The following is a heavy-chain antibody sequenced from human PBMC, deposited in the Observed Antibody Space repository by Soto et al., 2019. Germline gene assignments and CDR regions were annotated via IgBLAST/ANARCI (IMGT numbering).Heavy chain of an antibody. CDR2: IKQDGSEK. CDR1: GFTFSSYW. J-gene: IGHJ4*02. Sequence: GGSLRLSCAAPGFTFSSYWMSWVRQAPGKGLEWVANIKQDGSEKYYVDSVKGRFTISRDNAKNSLYLQMNSLRAEDTAVYYCARIEDIVVVPAADWGQGTLVTVSS. D-gene: IGHD2-2*01. CDR3: ARIEDIVVVPAAD. V-gene: IGHV3-7*01.